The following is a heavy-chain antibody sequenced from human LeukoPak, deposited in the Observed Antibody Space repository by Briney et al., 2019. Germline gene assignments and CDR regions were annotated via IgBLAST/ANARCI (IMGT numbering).Heavy chain of an antibody. J-gene: IGHJ4*02. V-gene: IGHV1-2*02. D-gene: IGHD3-22*01. CDR1: GYTFTGYY. CDR2: INPNSGGT. Sequence: RASVKVSCKASGYTFTGYYMHWVRQAPGQGLEWMGWINPNSGGTNYAQKFQGRVTMTRDTSISTAYMELSRLRSDDTAVYYCARDPASGYDSSGYSFPWGQGTLVTVSS. CDR3: ARDPASGYDSSGYSFP.